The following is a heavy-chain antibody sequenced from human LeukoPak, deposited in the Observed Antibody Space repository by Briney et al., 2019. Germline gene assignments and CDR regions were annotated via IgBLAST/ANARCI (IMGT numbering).Heavy chain of an antibody. D-gene: IGHD5-18*01. CDR1: GGSFSGYY. CDR3: ARLTAMVNY. J-gene: IGHJ4*02. Sequence: PSETLSLTCAVYGGSFSGYYWSWIRQPPGKGLEWIGEINHSGSTNYNPSLKSRVTISVDTSKNQFSLKLSSVTAADTAVYYCARLTAMVNYWGQGTPVTVSP. CDR2: INHSGST. V-gene: IGHV4-34*01.